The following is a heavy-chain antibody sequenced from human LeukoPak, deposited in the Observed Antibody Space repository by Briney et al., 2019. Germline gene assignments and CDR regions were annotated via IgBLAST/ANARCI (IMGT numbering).Heavy chain of an antibody. J-gene: IGHJ3*02. CDR3: ARDRGRLPSPPERTDAFDI. Sequence: ASVKVSCKASGYTFTSYGISWVRQAPGQGLEWMGWISAYNGNTNYAQKLQGRVTMTTDTSTSTAYMELRSLRSEDTAVYYCARDRGRLPSPPERTDAFDIWGQGTMVTVSS. D-gene: IGHD3-16*01. CDR2: ISAYNGNT. CDR1: GYTFTSYG. V-gene: IGHV1-18*01.